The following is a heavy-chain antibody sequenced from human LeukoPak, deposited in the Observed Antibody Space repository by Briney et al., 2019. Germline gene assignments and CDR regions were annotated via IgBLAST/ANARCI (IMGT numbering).Heavy chain of an antibody. J-gene: IGHJ6*02. CDR3: ARNPDRNYYYYYGMDV. V-gene: IGHV3-74*01. D-gene: IGHD3-22*01. CDR1: GFTFSTYW. Sequence: PGGSLRLSCAASGFTFSTYWMHWVRQAPGKGLVWVSRINSDGSSTSYADSVKGRFTISRDNAKNTLYLQMNSLRAEDTAVYYCARNPDRNYYYYYGMDVWGQGTTVTASS. CDR2: INSDGSST.